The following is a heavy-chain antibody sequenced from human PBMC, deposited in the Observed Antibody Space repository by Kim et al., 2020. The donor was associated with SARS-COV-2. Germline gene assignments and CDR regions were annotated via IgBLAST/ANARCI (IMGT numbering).Heavy chain of an antibody. V-gene: IGHV4-34*01. CDR3: ARGKGVSTPRASRASWFDP. J-gene: IGHJ5*02. D-gene: IGHD4-17*01. CDR2: INHSGST. CDR1: GGSFSGYY. Sequence: SETLSLTCAVYGGSFSGYYWSWIRQPPGKGLEWIGEINHSGSTNYNPSLKSRVTISVDTSKNQFSLNLSSVTAADTAVYYCARGKGVSTPRASRASWFDPWGQGTLVTVSS.